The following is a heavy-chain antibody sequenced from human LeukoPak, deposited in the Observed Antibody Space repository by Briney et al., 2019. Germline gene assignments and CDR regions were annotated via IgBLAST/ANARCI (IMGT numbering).Heavy chain of an antibody. D-gene: IGHD3-22*01. J-gene: IGHJ6*03. CDR2: ISGGST. CDR1: GFTVSSNE. Sequence: GGSLRLSCAASGFTVSSNEMSWVRQAPGKGLEWVSSISGGSTYYADSRKGRFTISRDNSKNTLYLQMKSLRAEDTAVYYCVKTTNSGLRSYYYMDVWGKGTTVTISS. V-gene: IGHV3-38-3*01. CDR3: VKTTNSGLRSYYYMDV.